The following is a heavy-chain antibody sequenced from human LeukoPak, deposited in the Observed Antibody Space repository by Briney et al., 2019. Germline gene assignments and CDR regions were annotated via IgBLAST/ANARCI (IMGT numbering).Heavy chain of an antibody. J-gene: IGHJ4*02. Sequence: ASVKVSCKVSGYSLTELSLHWVRQAPGKGLEWMGGLDPADGGMIYTQMFQGRITMTEDSSTDTAYMEMSSLRSDDTAVYYCATGRTKWDLLNYWGQGTLVTVSS. V-gene: IGHV1-24*01. CDR2: LDPADGGM. CDR3: ATGRTKWDLLNY. D-gene: IGHD1-26*01. CDR1: GYSLTELS.